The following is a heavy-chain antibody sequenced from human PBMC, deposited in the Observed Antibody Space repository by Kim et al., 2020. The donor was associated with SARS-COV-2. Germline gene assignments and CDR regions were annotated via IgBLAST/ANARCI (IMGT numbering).Heavy chain of an antibody. D-gene: IGHD1-1*01. CDR3: FIIAWATGTGNH. J-gene: IGHJ5*02. CDR2: SRYNGNTLTT. Sequence: GGSLRLSCEASGFSFRDYYMDWVRQAPGKGLEWVGRSRYNGNTLTTDYAAAVRGRFTISRDEAEHSLYLQMNSLKTDDTAVYYCFIIAWATGTGNHWSQGTLFTVSS. CDR1: GFSFRDYY. V-gene: IGHV3-72*01.